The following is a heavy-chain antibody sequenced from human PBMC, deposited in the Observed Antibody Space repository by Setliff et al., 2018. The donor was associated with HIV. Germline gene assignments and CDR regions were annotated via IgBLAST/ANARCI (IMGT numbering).Heavy chain of an antibody. J-gene: IGHJ4*02. Sequence: GGSLRLSCAASGFTFGSYWMHWVRQVPGKGLVWVSRINSDGSSTTYADFVKGRFTISRDNAKNTLYLQMNSLRAEDTAVYSCARARGGNSEWSYWGQGTLVTVSS. CDR3: ARARGGNSEWSY. D-gene: IGHD2-15*01. CDR2: INSDGSST. V-gene: IGHV3-74*03. CDR1: GFTFGSYW.